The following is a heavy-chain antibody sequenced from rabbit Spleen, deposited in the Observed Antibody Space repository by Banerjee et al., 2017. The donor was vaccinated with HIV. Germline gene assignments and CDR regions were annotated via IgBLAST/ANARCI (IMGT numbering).Heavy chain of an antibody. J-gene: IGHJ4*01. CDR1: GFTLSSYY. D-gene: IGHD8-1*01. CDR3: ARDGAGGSYFAL. CDR2: IDPVFGIT. V-gene: IGHV1S7*01. Sequence: QLKESGGGLVQPGGSLKLSCKASGFTLSSYYMNWVRQAPGKGLEWIDYIDPVFGITYYASWVNGRFSISRENAQNTVFLQMTSLTAADTATYFCARDGAGGSYFALWGQGTLVTVS.